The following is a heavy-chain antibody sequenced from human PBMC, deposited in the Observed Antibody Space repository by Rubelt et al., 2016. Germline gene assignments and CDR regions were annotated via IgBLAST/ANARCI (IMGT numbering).Heavy chain of an antibody. V-gene: IGHV4-39*01. D-gene: IGHD4/OR15-4a*01. CDR1: GGSISSSSYY. J-gene: IGHJ6*02. Sequence: QLQLQESGPGLVKPSETLSLTCTVSGGSISSSSYYWGWIRQPPWKGLEWIGMIYYSGSTYYNPSLNSWFTISVDTSKNQFFLKLTSVTAADTAVYYCARLTYMPPSAMDVWGQGTTVTVSS. CDR2: IYYSGST. CDR3: ARLTYMPPSAMDV.